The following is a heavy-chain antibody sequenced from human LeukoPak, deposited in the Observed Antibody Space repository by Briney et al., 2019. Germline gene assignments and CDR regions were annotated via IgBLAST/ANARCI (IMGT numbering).Heavy chain of an antibody. V-gene: IGHV3-9*01. Sequence: GRSLRLSCAASGFTFDDYAMHWVRQAPGKGLEWVSGISWNSGSIGYADSVKGRFTISRDNAKNSLYLQMNSLRAEDTALYYCAKDTVAAPLGAFDIWGQGTMVTVSS. CDR1: GFTFDDYA. D-gene: IGHD6-19*01. CDR2: ISWNSGSI. J-gene: IGHJ3*02. CDR3: AKDTVAAPLGAFDI.